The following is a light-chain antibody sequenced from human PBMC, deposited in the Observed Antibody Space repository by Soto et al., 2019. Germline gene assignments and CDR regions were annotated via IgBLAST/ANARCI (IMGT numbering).Light chain of an antibody. CDR1: SSDVGGYNY. CDR2: DVS. Sequence: QSVLTQPRSVSGSPGQSVTISCTGTSSDVGGYNYVSWYQQHPGKAPKLMIYDVSKRPSGVPDRFSGSKSGNTASLTISGLQAEEEADYYCCYYAGSYTFYVFGTGTKVTVL. J-gene: IGLJ1*01. CDR3: CYYAGSYTFYV. V-gene: IGLV2-11*01.